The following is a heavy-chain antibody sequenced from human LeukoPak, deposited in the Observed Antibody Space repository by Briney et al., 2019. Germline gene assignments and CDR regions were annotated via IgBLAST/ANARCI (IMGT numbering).Heavy chain of an antibody. Sequence: SETLSLTCTVSGGSVSSGSYYWSWIRQPPGKGLEWIGYIYYSGSTNYNPSLKSRVTISVDTSKNQFSLKLSSVTAADTAVYYCARDAVVPAALTTDDAFDILGQGTMVTVSS. CDR3: ARDAVVPAALTTDDAFDI. V-gene: IGHV4-61*01. CDR2: IYYSGST. CDR1: GGSVSSGSYY. D-gene: IGHD2-2*01. J-gene: IGHJ3*02.